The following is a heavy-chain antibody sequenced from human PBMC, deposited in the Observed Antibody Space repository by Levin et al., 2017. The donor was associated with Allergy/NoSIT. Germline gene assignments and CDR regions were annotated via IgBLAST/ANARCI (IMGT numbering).Heavy chain of an antibody. CDR3: ARDSPSGGVVVVAATNNLVTDAFDI. CDR2: ISSSSSYI. CDR1: GFTFSSYS. Sequence: GGSLRLSCAASGFTFSSYSMNWVRQAPGKGLEWVSSISSSSSYIYYADSVKGRFTISRDNAKNSLYLQMNSLRAEDTAVYYCARDSPSGGVVVVAATNNLVTDAFDIWGQGTMVTVSS. J-gene: IGHJ3*02. V-gene: IGHV3-21*01. D-gene: IGHD2-15*01.